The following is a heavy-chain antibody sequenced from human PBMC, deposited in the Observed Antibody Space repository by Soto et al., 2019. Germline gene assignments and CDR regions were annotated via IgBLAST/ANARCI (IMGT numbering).Heavy chain of an antibody. CDR1: GFTFDDYA. CDR3: AKDMGDIGYYYMDV. J-gene: IGHJ6*03. Sequence: GGSLRLSCAASGFTFDDYAMHWVRQAPGKGLEWVSGISWNSGSIGYADSVKGRFTISRDNAKNSLYLQMNSLRAEDTALYYCAKDMGDIGYYYMDVWGKGTTVTVSS. D-gene: IGHD2-15*01. V-gene: IGHV3-9*01. CDR2: ISWNSGSI.